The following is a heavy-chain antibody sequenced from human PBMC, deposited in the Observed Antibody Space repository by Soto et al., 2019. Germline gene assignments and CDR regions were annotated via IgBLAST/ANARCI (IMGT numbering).Heavy chain of an antibody. Sequence: EVQLVESGGDLVQPGGSLRLSCAASGFTFSTYSMNWVRQAPGKGLEWVSSISSSSTIYYADSVKGRFTISRDNVQNSLYLKMPSLRAEEPVVYYFARDRGVGWPFDYWGQGPLAPVPS. V-gene: IGHV3-48*01. J-gene: IGHJ4*02. CDR1: GFTFSTYS. D-gene: IGHD6-19*01. CDR3: ARDRGVGWPFDY. CDR2: ISSSSTI.